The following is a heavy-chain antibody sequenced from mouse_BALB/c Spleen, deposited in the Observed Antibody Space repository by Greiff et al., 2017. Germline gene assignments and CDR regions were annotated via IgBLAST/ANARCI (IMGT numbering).Heavy chain of an antibody. J-gene: IGHJ2*01. V-gene: IGHV5-6-5*01. CDR1: GFTFSSYA. Sequence: EVQGVESGGGLVQPGGSRKLSCAASGFTFSSYAMSWVRQTPEKRLEWVASISSGGSTYYPDSVKGRFTISRDNARNILYLQMSSLRSEDTAMYYCARGDGNSYFDYWGQGTTLTVSS. CDR3: ARGDGNSYFDY. D-gene: IGHD2-1*01. CDR2: ISSGGST.